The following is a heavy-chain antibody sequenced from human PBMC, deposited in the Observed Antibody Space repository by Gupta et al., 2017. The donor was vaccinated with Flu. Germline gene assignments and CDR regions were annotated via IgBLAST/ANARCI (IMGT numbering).Heavy chain of an antibody. V-gene: IGHV4-4*07. J-gene: IGHJ4*02. CDR3: ARETFGPVVDY. Sequence: QVPLQESGPGLVKPSETLSLTCTVSGGSMSSYYWGWIRQPAGKGLEWIGRVYTSGTTNYNPSLRSRVTMSVDTSKNQFSLSLRSVTAADTAIYYCARETFGPVVDYWGQGTPVTVSS. D-gene: IGHD3-10*01. CDR2: VYTSGTT. CDR1: GGSMSSYY.